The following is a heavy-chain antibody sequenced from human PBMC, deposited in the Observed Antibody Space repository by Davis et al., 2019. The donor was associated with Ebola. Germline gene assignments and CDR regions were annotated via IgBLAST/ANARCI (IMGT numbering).Heavy chain of an antibody. CDR3: ARGWKIGRYYYYGMDV. J-gene: IGHJ6*02. CDR2: INHSGST. CDR1: GGSFSGYY. V-gene: IGHV4-34*01. Sequence: PSETLSLTCAVYGGSFSGYYWSWIRQPPGKGLEWIGEINHSGSTNYNPSLKSRVTISVDTSKNQFSLKLSSVTAADTAVYYCARGWKIGRYYYYGMDVWGQGTTVTVSS. D-gene: IGHD1-1*01.